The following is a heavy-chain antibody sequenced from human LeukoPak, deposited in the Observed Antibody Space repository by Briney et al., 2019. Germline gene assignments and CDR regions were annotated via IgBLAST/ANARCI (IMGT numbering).Heavy chain of an antibody. CDR1: GGSISDFY. D-gene: IGHD4-23*01. CDR2: IYTSGNT. Sequence: PSETLSLTCSVSGGSISDFYRSWIRQPAGKGLEWIGRIYTSGNTNYNPSLKSRVTMSLDASKNQFSLKLSSVTAADTAVYYCARNSGDYWGQGTLVTVSS. CDR3: ARNSGDY. V-gene: IGHV4-4*07. J-gene: IGHJ4*02.